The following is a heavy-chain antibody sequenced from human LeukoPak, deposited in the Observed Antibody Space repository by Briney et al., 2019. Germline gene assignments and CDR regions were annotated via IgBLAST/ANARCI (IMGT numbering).Heavy chain of an antibody. CDR3: ARDLVTVTKGFDI. CDR2: IYTSGST. V-gene: IGHV4-4*09. Sequence: SETLSLTCTVSGGSISSYYWSWIRQPPGKGLEWIGYIYTSGSTNYNPSLKSRVTISVDTSKNQFSLKLSSVTAADTAVYYCARDLVTVTKGFDIWGQGTMVSVSS. J-gene: IGHJ3*02. CDR1: GGSISSYY. D-gene: IGHD4-17*01.